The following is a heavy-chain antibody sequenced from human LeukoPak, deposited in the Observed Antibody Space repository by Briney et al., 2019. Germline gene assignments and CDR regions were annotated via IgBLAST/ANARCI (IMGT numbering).Heavy chain of an antibody. J-gene: IGHJ4*02. CDR2: ISAYNGNT. D-gene: IGHD2-2*01. CDR1: GYTFTSYG. Sequence: ASVKVSCKASGYTFTSYGISWVRQAPGQGLEWMGWISAYNGNTNYVQKLQGRVTMTTDTSTSTAYMELRSLRSDGTAVYYCARGDWGIVVVPAAPLGYWGQGTLVTVSS. CDR3: ARGDWGIVVVPAAPLGY. V-gene: IGHV1-18*01.